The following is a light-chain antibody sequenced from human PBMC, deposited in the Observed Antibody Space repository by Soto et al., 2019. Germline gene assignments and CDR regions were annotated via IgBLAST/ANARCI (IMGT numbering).Light chain of an antibody. CDR1: QDISNY. Sequence: DIQMTQSPSSLSASVGDRVTITCQASQDISNYLNWYQQKPGKAPKLLIYDASNLETGVPSRFSGRGSGTDFTFTISSLQPEDIATYYCQQYDNPRWTFVPGTKVDIK. CDR3: QQYDNPRWT. J-gene: IGKJ3*01. CDR2: DAS. V-gene: IGKV1-33*01.